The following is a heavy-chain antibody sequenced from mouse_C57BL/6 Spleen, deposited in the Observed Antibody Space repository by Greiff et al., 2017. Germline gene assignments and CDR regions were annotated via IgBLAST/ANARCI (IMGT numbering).Heavy chain of an antibody. D-gene: IGHD2-5*01. CDR3: TTGYSNYVEWFAY. V-gene: IGHV14-1*01. J-gene: IGHJ3*01. CDR1: GFNIKDYY. Sequence: VQLQQSGAELVRPGASVKLSCTASGFNIKDYYMHWVKQRPEQGLEWIGRIDPEDGDTEYAPKFQGKATMTADTSTNTAYLQLSSLTSEDTAVYYCTTGYSNYVEWFAYWGQGTLVTVSA. CDR2: IDPEDGDT.